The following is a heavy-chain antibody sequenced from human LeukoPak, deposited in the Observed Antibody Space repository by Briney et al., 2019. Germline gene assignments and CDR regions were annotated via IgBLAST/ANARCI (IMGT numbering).Heavy chain of an antibody. CDR1: GYTFTSYA. J-gene: IGHJ4*02. CDR2: INAGNGNT. D-gene: IGHD2-15*01. CDR3: ARASGYCSGGSCTVFDY. Sequence: ASVKDSCKASGYTFTSYAMHWVRQAPGQRLEWMGWINAGNGNTKYSQEFQGRVTITADKSTSTAYMELSSLRSEDTAVYYCARASGYCSGGSCTVFDYWGQGTLVTVSS. V-gene: IGHV1-3*03.